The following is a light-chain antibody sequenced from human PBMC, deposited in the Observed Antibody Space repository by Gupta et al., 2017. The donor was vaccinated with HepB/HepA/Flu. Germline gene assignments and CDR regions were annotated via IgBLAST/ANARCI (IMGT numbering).Light chain of an antibody. Sequence: DIQLTQSPSFLSVSIGDRVTFTCRASQGISSYLAWYQQKPGKAPKLLIYAASTLHSGVPSRFSGSGSGTEFTLTISSLQPEDFATYYCQQLNSYPLTFGGGTKVEIK. CDR3: QQLNSYPLT. J-gene: IGKJ4*01. CDR2: AAS. CDR1: QGISSY. V-gene: IGKV1-9*01.